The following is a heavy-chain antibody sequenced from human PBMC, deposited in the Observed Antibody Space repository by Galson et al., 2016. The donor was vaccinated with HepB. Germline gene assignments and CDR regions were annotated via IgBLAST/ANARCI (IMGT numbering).Heavy chain of an antibody. J-gene: IGHJ4*02. CDR2: ISANGHRT. V-gene: IGHV3-23*01. CDR3: AKEQGTDEGWFGESDH. Sequence: SLRLSCAASGFSLDDHAMHWVRQVPGKGLEWVSEISANGHRTYYASSVKGRFTVSRDNYENTLYLQMDSLRAEDTAVYYCAKEQGTDEGWFGESDHWGQGTLVTVSS. CDR1: GFSLDDHA. D-gene: IGHD3-10*01.